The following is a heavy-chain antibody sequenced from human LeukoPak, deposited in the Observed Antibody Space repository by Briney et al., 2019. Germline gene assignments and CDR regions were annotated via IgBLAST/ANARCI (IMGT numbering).Heavy chain of an antibody. V-gene: IGHV1-46*01. CDR1: GYTFSISY. Sequence: ASVKVSCKASGYTFSISYIHWVRQAPGQGLEWMGIINPSGDTTNYAQKFQGRVTMTRDTSTSTVYMEVSSQRSEDTAVYYCATDRRSLDSWGQGTLVTVSS. CDR3: ATDRRSLDS. J-gene: IGHJ4*02. CDR2: INPSGDTT.